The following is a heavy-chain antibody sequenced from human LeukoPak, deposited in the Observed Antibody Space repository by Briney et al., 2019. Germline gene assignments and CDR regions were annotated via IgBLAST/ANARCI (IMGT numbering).Heavy chain of an antibody. V-gene: IGHV3-74*01. D-gene: IGHD3-22*01. J-gene: IGHJ4*02. CDR1: GFTFSRFW. Sequence: GGSLRLSCAASGFTFSRFWMHWVRQAPGKGLVWVSRINGDGSSTNYADSVKGRFTISRDNAKNTLYLQMNSLRAEDTAVYYCARDYRYYYDSSGYLVYWGQGTLVTVSS. CDR2: INGDGSST. CDR3: ARDYRYYYDSSGYLVY.